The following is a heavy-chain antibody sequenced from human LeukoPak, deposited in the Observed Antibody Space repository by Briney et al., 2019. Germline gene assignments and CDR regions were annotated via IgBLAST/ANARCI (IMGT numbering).Heavy chain of an antibody. J-gene: IGHJ4*02. V-gene: IGHV4-59*12. D-gene: IGHD1-26*01. Sequence: SETLSLICTVSGGSISPYYWSWIRQTPEKGLEWLGYIHDSGSTSYNPSLKSRVTISVDTSKNQFSLMLNSVTAADTAVYYCARDTEVGATTFGYWGQGTLVTVSS. CDR2: IHDSGST. CDR3: ARDTEVGATTFGY. CDR1: GGSISPYY.